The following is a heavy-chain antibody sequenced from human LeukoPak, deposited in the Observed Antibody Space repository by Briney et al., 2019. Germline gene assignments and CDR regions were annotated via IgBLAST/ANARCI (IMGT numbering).Heavy chain of an antibody. CDR2: ISGSGGST. CDR3: APLGQLVRLDY. D-gene: IGHD6-6*01. Sequence: LSGGSLGLSCAASGFTFSSYAMSWVRQAPGKGLEWVSAISGSGGSTYYADSVKGRFTISRDNSKNTLYLQMNSLRAEDTAVYYCAPLGQLVRLDYWGQGTLVTVSS. J-gene: IGHJ4*02. CDR1: GFTFSSYA. V-gene: IGHV3-23*01.